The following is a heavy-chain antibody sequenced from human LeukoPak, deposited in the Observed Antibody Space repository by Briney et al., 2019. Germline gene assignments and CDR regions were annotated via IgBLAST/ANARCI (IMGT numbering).Heavy chain of an antibody. J-gene: IGHJ6*04. D-gene: IGHD3-10*01. Sequence: ALVKVSCKASGVTFSDYPISWVRQAPGQGPEWMGGIVPRLGTADYAQQSQGRVTITADMSTTTAYMELSSLRSDDTAIYYCAGGYGSGVMSPYGLDDWGTGTTVIVSS. CDR1: GVTFSDYP. V-gene: IGHV1-69*06. CDR3: AGGYGSGVMSPYGLDD. CDR2: IVPRLGTA.